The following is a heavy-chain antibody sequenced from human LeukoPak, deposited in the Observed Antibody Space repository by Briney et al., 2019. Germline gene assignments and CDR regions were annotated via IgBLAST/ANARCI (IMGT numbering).Heavy chain of an antibody. CDR1: GYTFTSYG. D-gene: IGHD3-22*01. CDR3: ARDSDYYDSSGYHPHLYAFDI. CDR2: ISAYNGNT. V-gene: IGHV1-18*01. Sequence: ASVKVSCKASGYTFTSYGISWVRQAPGQGLEWMGWISAYNGNTDYAQKLQGRVTMTTDTSTSTAYMELRSLRSEDTAVYYCARDSDYYDSSGYHPHLYAFDIWGQGTMVTVSS. J-gene: IGHJ3*02.